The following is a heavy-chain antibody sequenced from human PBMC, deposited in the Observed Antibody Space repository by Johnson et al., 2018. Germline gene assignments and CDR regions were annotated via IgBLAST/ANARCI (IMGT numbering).Heavy chain of an antibody. D-gene: IGHD2-2*02. V-gene: IGHV3-30*18. CDR3: AKDRAYCSSSSCYIVYYGMDV. CDR2: ISYDGSNK. J-gene: IGHJ6*02. CDR1: GFTFRNYG. Sequence: QVQLVESGGGVVQPGRSLRLSCAASGFTFRNYGIHWVRQAPGTGLEWVAVISYDGSNKYYADSGKGRFTISSDNSKNPRYLQMNSLSAEDTDGYYCAKDRAYCSSSSCYIVYYGMDVWGQGTTVTVSS.